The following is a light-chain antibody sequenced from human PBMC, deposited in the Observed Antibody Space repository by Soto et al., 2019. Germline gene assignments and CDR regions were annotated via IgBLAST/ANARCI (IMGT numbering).Light chain of an antibody. CDR2: EVS. V-gene: IGLV2-14*01. CDR3: SSYTSSTTYV. Sequence: QSVLTQPASVSGSPGQSITISCTGTSSDVGGYNYVSWYQQRPGKAPKPMIYEVSNRPSGVSNRFSGSKSGNTASLTISGLQAEDEADYYCSSYTSSTTYVFGTGTKVTVL. CDR1: SSDVGGYNY. J-gene: IGLJ1*01.